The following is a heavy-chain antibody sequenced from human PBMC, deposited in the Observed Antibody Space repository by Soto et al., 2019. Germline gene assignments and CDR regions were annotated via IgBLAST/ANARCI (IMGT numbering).Heavy chain of an antibody. V-gene: IGHV1-3*05. D-gene: IGHD2-21*02. CDR2: INAGNGNT. J-gene: IGHJ4*02. Sequence: QVQLVQSGAEEKKPGASVKVSCKASGYTFTSYAMHWVRQAPGQRLEWMGWINAGNGNTKYSQKFQGRVTITRDTSESTAYMELSSLRSEDTARYYWAGSIGVVPALDYWGQGTLVTVSS. CDR1: GYTFTSYA. CDR3: AGSIGVVPALDY.